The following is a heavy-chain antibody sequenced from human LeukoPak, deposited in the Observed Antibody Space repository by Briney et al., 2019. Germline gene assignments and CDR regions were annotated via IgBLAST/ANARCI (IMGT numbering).Heavy chain of an antibody. Sequence: SETLSLTCAISDGSFTGYFWNWVRQAPGKGLEWIGDINHGGSTNYNPSLRSRVTMSVDTSKNQFSLKLSSVTAADTAVYYCARSPSYLEWLFDYWGQGTLVTVSS. CDR1: DGSFTGYF. CDR3: ARSPSYLEWLFDY. CDR2: INHGGST. J-gene: IGHJ4*02. D-gene: IGHD3-3*01. V-gene: IGHV4-34*01.